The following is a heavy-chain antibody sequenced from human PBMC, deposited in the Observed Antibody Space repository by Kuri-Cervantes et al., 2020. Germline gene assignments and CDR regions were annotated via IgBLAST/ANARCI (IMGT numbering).Heavy chain of an antibody. CDR1: GYTFTSYG. Sequence: ASVKVSCKASGYTFTSYGISWVRQAPGQGLEWMGRISAYNGNTNYAQKLQGRVTMTTDTSTSTAYMELSSLRSEDTAVYYCARGRHYYDILTVYYYYMDVWGKGTTVTVSS. V-gene: IGHV1-18*01. J-gene: IGHJ6*03. D-gene: IGHD3-9*01. CDR2: ISAYNGNT. CDR3: ARGRHYYDILTVYYYYMDV.